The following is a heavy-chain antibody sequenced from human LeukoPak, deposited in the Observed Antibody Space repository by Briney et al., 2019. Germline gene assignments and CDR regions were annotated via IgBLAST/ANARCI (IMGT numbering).Heavy chain of an antibody. CDR1: GFTFSGSA. V-gene: IGHV3-73*01. J-gene: IGHJ4*02. Sequence: GGSLKLSCAASGFTFSGSAMHWVRQASGKGLEWVGRIRSKANSYATAYAASVKGRFTISRDDSKNTAYLQMNSLRAEDTAVYYCAKSPRGYSYGSTAFYYFDYWGQGTLVTVSS. CDR2: IRSKANSYAT. D-gene: IGHD5-18*01. CDR3: AKSPRGYSYGSTAFYYFDY.